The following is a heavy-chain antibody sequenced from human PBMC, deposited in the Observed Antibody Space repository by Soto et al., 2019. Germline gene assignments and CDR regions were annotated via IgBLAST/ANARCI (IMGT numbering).Heavy chain of an antibody. D-gene: IGHD2-2*01. V-gene: IGHV3-66*01. CDR1: GFTVSSNY. CDR2: IYSGGIT. CDR3: ARGTCSSTSCFFDY. J-gene: IGHJ4*02. Sequence: PXXSLRLSCAASGFTVSSNYMRWVLQTPGKGLEWVSLIYSGGITYYADSVKGRFTISRDNSKNTLYLQMNGLRDEDTAVYYCARGTCSSTSCFFDYWGQGTLVTVSS.